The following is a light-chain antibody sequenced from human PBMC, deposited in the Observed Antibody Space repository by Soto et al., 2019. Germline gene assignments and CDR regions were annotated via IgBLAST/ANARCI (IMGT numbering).Light chain of an antibody. CDR3: SSFAGAPVV. CDR2: ENN. CDR1: SGSIANNY. V-gene: IGLV6-57*04. J-gene: IGLJ2*01. Sequence: NFMLTQPHSVSESPGKTLSISCTRSSGSIANNYVQWYQQRPGSAPTTVIYENNQRLSGVPDRFSGSKSGNTASLIVSGLQAEDEADYYCSSFAGAPVVFGGGTKLTVL.